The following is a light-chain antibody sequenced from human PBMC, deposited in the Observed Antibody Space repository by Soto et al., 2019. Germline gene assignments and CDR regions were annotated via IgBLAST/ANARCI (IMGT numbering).Light chain of an antibody. CDR2: QDF. J-gene: IGLJ2*01. CDR3: LVWASSSVV. CDR1: KLGDKY. Sequence: SYELTRPPSVSVSPGQTANITCSGDKLGDKYASWYQQKPGQSPVLVIYQDFRRPSGIPERFSGSNSGDTATLTISGTQAMDDAEYYCLVWASSSVVFGGGTQLTVL. V-gene: IGLV3-1*01.